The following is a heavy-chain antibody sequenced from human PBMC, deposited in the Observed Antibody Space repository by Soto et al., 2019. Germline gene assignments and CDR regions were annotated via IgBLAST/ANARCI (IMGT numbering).Heavy chain of an antibody. J-gene: IGHJ5*02. CDR2: IYYSGST. Sequence: QVQLQESGPGLVKPSQTLSLTCTVSGGSISSGDYYWRWIRQPPGKGLEWIGYIYYSGSTYYNPSLKSRVTISVDTSKNQFSLKLSSVTAADTAVYYCAREVCSGGSCYSTEENWFDPWGQGTLVTVSS. CDR1: GGSISSGDYY. V-gene: IGHV4-30-4*01. D-gene: IGHD2-15*01. CDR3: AREVCSGGSCYSTEENWFDP.